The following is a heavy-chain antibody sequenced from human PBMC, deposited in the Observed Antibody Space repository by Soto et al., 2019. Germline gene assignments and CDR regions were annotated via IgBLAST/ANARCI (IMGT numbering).Heavy chain of an antibody. D-gene: IGHD2-15*01. J-gene: IGHJ6*02. Sequence: GGSLRLSCAASGFTFSGYGMRWVRQAPGKGLEWVAVISYDGSNKYYADSVKGRSTISRDNSKNTLYLQMNSLRAEDTAVYYCAKDWRGYCSGGSCKYYYYYYGMDVWGQGTTVTVSS. CDR3: AKDWRGYCSGGSCKYYYYYYGMDV. CDR1: GFTFSGYG. CDR2: ISYDGSNK. V-gene: IGHV3-30*18.